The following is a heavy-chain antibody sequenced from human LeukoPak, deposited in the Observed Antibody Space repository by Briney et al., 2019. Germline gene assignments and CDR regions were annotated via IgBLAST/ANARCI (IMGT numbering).Heavy chain of an antibody. CDR1: GFIFNNYA. V-gene: IGHV3-23*01. J-gene: IGHJ3*02. CDR3: AKGGAYYYDSSGYFSI. D-gene: IGHD3-22*01. CDR2: ISGSGGST. Sequence: GGSLRLSCVASGFIFNNYAMSWARQAPGKGLEWVSAISGSGGSTYYADSVKGRFTISRDNSNNTLYLQMNSLRAEDTAVYYCAKGGAYYYDSSGYFSIWGQGTMVTVSS.